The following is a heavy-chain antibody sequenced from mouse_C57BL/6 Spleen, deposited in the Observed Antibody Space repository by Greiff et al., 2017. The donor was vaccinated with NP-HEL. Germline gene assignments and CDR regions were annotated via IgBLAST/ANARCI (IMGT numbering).Heavy chain of an antibody. D-gene: IGHD2-4*01. CDR2: IDPENGDT. CDR1: GFNIKDDY. J-gene: IGHJ3*01. Sequence: EVQLQQSGAELVRPGASVKLSCTASGFNIKDDYMHWVKQRPEQGLEWIGWIDPENGDTEYASKFQGKATITADTSSNTAYLQLSSLTSEDTAVYYCTTGYDYDGFAYWGQGTLVTVSA. CDR3: TTGYDYDGFAY. V-gene: IGHV14-4*01.